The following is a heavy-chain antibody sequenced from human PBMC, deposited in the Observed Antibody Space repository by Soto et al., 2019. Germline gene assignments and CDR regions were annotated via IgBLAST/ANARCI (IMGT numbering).Heavy chain of an antibody. V-gene: IGHV1-69*13. J-gene: IGHJ4*02. Sequence: SVKVSCKASGGTFSSYAISWVRQAPGQGLEWMGGIIPIFGTANYAQKFQGRVTITADESTSTAYMELSSLRSEDTAVYYCARYRYYYGSGSYPDWGQGTLVTVSS. D-gene: IGHD3-10*01. CDR3: ARYRYYYGSGSYPD. CDR2: IIPIFGTA. CDR1: GGTFSSYA.